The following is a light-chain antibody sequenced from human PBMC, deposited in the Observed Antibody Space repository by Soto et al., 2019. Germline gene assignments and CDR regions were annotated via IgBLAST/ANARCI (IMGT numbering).Light chain of an antibody. CDR1: QSISNQ. V-gene: IGKV3-11*01. CDR2: DAS. J-gene: IGKJ2*03. CDR3: QQRTNWLYS. Sequence: EVVLTQSPATLSLPPGERAALSCRASQSISNQLAWYQQKPGQAPRLLIYDASIRATGIPARFSGSGSGTYFTLTISSLDPEDVAVYYCQQRTNWLYSFGQGTKLEIK.